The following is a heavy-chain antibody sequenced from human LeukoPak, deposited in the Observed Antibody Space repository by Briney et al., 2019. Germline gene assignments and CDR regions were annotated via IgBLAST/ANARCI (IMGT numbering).Heavy chain of an antibody. V-gene: IGHV3-66*01. D-gene: IGHD3-10*01. J-gene: IGHJ6*02. Sequence: PGGSLRLSCAASGFTVSSNYMNWVRQAPGKGLEWVSVIYTGGSTYYADSVKGRFTIFRDTSKNTLYLQMNSLRVDDTAVYYCARGSHYLLGVWGQGTTVTVSS. CDR1: GFTVSSNY. CDR3: ARGSHYLLGV. CDR2: IYTGGST.